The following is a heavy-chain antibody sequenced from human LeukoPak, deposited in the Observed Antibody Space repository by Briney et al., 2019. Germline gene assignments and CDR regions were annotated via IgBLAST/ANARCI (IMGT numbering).Heavy chain of an antibody. CDR2: ISSSSYI. CDR1: GFTFSSYS. J-gene: IGHJ4*02. D-gene: IGHD2-15*01. Sequence: PGGSLRLSCAASGFTFSSYSMSWVRQAPGKGLEWVSSISSSSYIYYADSVKGRFTISRDNAKNSLYLQMNSLRAEDTAVYYCAREAAPGLFDYWGQGTLVTVSS. CDR3: AREAAPGLFDY. V-gene: IGHV3-21*01.